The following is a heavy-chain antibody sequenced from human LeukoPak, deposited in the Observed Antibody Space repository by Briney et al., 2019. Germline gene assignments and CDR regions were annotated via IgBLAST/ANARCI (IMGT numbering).Heavy chain of an antibody. V-gene: IGHV3-23*01. CDR3: AKGLRITMVRGVIMNSDY. D-gene: IGHD3-10*01. CDR2: ISGSGGST. J-gene: IGHJ4*02. Sequence: GGSLRLSCAASGFTFSSYAMSWVRQAPGKGLEWVSAISGSGGSTYYADSVKGRFTISRGNSKNTLYLQMNSLRAEDTAVYYCAKGLRITMVRGVIMNSDYWGQGTLVTVSS. CDR1: GFTFSSYA.